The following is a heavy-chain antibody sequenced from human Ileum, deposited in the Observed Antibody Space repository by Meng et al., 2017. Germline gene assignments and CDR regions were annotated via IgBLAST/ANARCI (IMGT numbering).Heavy chain of an antibody. J-gene: IGHJ5*02. D-gene: IGHD3-10*01. CDR1: GYTFISYD. V-gene: IGHV1-8*01. CDR3: ARVVSSGTFGDWFDP. CDR2: MSPNSGNT. Sequence: QVQLVQSAAEVRKPGASVKVSCRASGYTFISYDIHWVRQAPGQGLEWMGWMSPNSGNTGYSQNFQGRVTLTRSTPLRTVYMELSSLQSEDTAVYYCARVVSSGTFGDWFDPWGQGTLVTVSS.